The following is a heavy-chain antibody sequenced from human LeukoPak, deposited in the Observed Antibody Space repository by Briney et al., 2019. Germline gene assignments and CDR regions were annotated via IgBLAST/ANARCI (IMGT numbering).Heavy chain of an antibody. Sequence: PSETLSLTCTVSGGPFNSYCWTWIRQPAGKGLEWIGRIFSSGSNNYNPSLKSRVTMSVDTSKNQFSLKLSSVTAADTAVYYCARGLRYWYFDLWGRGTLVTVSP. CDR1: GGPFNSYC. CDR2: IFSSGSN. V-gene: IGHV4-4*07. J-gene: IGHJ2*01. CDR3: ARGLRYWYFDL.